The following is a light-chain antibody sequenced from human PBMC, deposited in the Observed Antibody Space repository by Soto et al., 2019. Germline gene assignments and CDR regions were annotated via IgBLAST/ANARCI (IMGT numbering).Light chain of an antibody. CDR2: GAS. Sequence: EIVMTQSPATLSVSPGERATLSCRASQSVSSNLAWYQQKPGQAPRLLIYGASTRATGIPARFSGSGSGTEFTLTISSLKSEDFAVYYCQQYTNWPPFTFGPGTKVDIK. CDR3: QQYTNWPPFT. V-gene: IGKV3-15*01. CDR1: QSVSSN. J-gene: IGKJ3*01.